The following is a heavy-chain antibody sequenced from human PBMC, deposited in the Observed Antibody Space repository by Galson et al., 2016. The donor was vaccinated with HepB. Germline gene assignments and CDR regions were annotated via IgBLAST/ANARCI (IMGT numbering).Heavy chain of an antibody. Sequence: SETLSLTCAVAGYAIGTGFYWGWIRQPPGKGLEWVGNIYHNGRSYYNPSVKSRVTISLDTSKNLFSLRLSSVTAADTAVYSCARGGYSSSRSFDSWGQGILVIVSS. CDR2: IYHNGRS. J-gene: IGHJ4*02. V-gene: IGHV4-38-2*01. D-gene: IGHD6-6*01. CDR1: GYAIGTGFY. CDR3: ARGGYSSSRSFDS.